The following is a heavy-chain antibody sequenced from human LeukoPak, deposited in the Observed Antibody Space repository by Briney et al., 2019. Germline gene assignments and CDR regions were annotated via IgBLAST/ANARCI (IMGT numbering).Heavy chain of an antibody. CDR2: IYCSGST. Sequence: SETLSLTCTVSGGFISSSSYYWGWIRQPPGKGLEWIGSIYCSGSTYYNPSLKSRVTISVDTSKNQFSLKLSSVTAADTAVYYCARQTIAAAIWFDPWGQGTLVTVSS. D-gene: IGHD6-13*01. CDR3: ARQTIAAAIWFDP. CDR1: GGFISSSSYY. V-gene: IGHV4-39*01. J-gene: IGHJ5*02.